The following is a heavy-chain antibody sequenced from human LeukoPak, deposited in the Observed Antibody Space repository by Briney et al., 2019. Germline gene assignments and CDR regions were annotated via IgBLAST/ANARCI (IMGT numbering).Heavy chain of an antibody. Sequence: PGGSLRLSCAASGFTFSSYWMSWVRQAPGKGLEWVANIKQDGSEKYYADSVKGRFTISRDNSKNTLYLQMNSLRAEDTAVYYCARDGGCSGGSCYHTYYYYYYMDVWGKGTTVTVSS. V-gene: IGHV3-7*01. CDR3: ARDGGCSGGSCYHTYYYYYYMDV. D-gene: IGHD2-15*01. CDR1: GFTFSSYW. J-gene: IGHJ6*03. CDR2: IKQDGSEK.